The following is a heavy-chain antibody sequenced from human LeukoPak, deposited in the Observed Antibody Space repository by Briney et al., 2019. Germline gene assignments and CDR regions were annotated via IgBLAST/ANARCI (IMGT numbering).Heavy chain of an antibody. CDR3: ARGGGRAYSSSWYYFDY. V-gene: IGHV3-66*02. D-gene: IGHD6-13*01. Sequence: PGGSLRLSCAASGFTVSSNYMSWVRQAPGKGLEWVSVIYSGGSTYYADSVKGRFTISRDNSKNTLYLQMNSLRAEDTAVYYCARGGGRAYSSSWYYFDYWGQGTLVTVSS. CDR2: IYSGGST. J-gene: IGHJ4*02. CDR1: GFTVSSNY.